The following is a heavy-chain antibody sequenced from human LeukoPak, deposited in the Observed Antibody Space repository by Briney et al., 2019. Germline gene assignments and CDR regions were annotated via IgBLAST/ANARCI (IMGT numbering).Heavy chain of an antibody. Sequence: PSETLSLTCTVSSGSITNYYWSWIRQPPGKGLEWIGYIYYTGSTNYNPSLRSRVTISVETSKNQLSLKLTSVTPADTAVYYCARKAAAGIPPLYNWFDPWGQETLVTVSA. CDR2: IYYTGST. V-gene: IGHV4-59*01. CDR1: SGSITNYY. D-gene: IGHD6-13*01. CDR3: ARKAAAGIPPLYNWFDP. J-gene: IGHJ5*02.